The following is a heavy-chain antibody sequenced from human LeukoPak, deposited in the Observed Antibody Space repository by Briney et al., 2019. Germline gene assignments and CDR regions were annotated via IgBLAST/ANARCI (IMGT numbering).Heavy chain of an antibody. CDR3: ARATRGYDYRYFDY. J-gene: IGHJ4*02. CDR1: GFTFSSYS. V-gene: IGHV3-21*01. D-gene: IGHD5-12*01. Sequence: GGSLRLSCAASGFTFSSYSMNWVRQAPGMGLEWVSSISSSSSYIYYADSVKGRFTISRDNAKNSLYLQMNSLRAEDTAVYYCARATRGYDYRYFDYWGQGTLVTVSS. CDR2: ISSSSSYI.